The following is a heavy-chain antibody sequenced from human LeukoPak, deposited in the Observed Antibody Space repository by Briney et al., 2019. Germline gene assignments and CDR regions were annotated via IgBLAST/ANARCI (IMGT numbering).Heavy chain of an antibody. CDR1: GGSISSYY. CDR3: ARERGYSYGSGMDV. D-gene: IGHD5-18*01. Sequence: SETLSLTCTVSGGSISSYYWSWIRQPPGKGLEWIGYIYYSGSTNYNPSLKSRVTISVDTSKNQFSLKLSSVTAADTAVYYCARERGYSYGSGMDVWGQGTTVTVSS. CDR2: IYYSGST. V-gene: IGHV4-59*08. J-gene: IGHJ6*02.